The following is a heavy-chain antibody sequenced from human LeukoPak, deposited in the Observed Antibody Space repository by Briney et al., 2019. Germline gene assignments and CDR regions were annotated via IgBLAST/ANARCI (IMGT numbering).Heavy chain of an antibody. V-gene: IGHV3-30-3*01. J-gene: IGHJ4*02. CDR1: GFTFSNYA. CDR2: ISFDGDNE. D-gene: IGHD3-10*01. Sequence: GGSLRLSCATSGFTFSNYAIHWVRQAPGKGLEWVADISFDGDNEYYADSVRGRFMIARDNAKNSLYLQMNSLRAEDTAVYYCARLYYYGSGSLYYWGQGTLVTVSS. CDR3: ARLYYYGSGSLYY.